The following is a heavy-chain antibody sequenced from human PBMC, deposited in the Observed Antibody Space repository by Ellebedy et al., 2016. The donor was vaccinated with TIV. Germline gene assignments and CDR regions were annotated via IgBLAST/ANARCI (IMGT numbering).Heavy chain of an antibody. CDR1: GYTFTSYD. CDR3: ARGRFRSSNSCSPAGY. CDR2: MNPNSGNT. Sequence: AASVKVSCKASGYTFTSYDINWVRQATGQGLEWMGWMNPNSGNTGYAQKFQGRVTMTRNTSISTAYMELSSLRSEDTAVYYCARGRFRSSNSCSPAGYWGQGTLVTVSS. J-gene: IGHJ4*02. V-gene: IGHV1-8*01. D-gene: IGHD2-2*01.